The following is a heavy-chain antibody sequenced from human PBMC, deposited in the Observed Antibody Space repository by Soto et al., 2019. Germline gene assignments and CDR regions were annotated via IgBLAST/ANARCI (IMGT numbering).Heavy chain of an antibody. Sequence: SETLSLTCTVSGGSIISGGHYWTWVRQHPGKGLEWMGYIYYTGSTSYNPSLESRLTMSVDTSKNQFSLRLDSVTAADTAVYYCARMGRSVAPSWFDPWGQGTLVTVSS. J-gene: IGHJ5*02. D-gene: IGHD3-10*01. CDR2: IYYTGST. V-gene: IGHV4-31*03. CDR1: GGSIISGGHY. CDR3: ARMGRSVAPSWFDP.